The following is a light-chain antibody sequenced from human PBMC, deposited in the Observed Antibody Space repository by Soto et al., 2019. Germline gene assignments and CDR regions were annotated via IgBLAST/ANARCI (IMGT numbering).Light chain of an antibody. CDR3: QQYGFFLT. CDR1: QSIDTA. Sequence: IQMTQSPSTLSASVGDRVTITCRASQSIDTALAWYQQKPGKAPNLLIYRASNLESGVPSRFSGSGSGTEFTLAISSLQPDDFATYYCQQYGFFLTFGQGTKLEIK. CDR2: RAS. J-gene: IGKJ2*01. V-gene: IGKV1-5*03.